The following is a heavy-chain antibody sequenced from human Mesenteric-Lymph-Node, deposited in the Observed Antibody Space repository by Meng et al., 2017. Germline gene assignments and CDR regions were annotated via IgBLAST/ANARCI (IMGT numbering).Heavy chain of an antibody. CDR2: INTDGSSK. CDR3: AKDLLWNAFDI. D-gene: IGHD1-26*01. Sequence: GESLKISCAASGFAFSNTWMNWVRLLPGKGLEWVSRINTDGSSKSYADSVKGRFAISRDNAKNTLYLQMNSLRVDDTAVYYCAKDLLWNAFDIWGLGTLVTVSS. CDR1: GFAFSNTW. V-gene: IGHV3-74*01. J-gene: IGHJ3*02.